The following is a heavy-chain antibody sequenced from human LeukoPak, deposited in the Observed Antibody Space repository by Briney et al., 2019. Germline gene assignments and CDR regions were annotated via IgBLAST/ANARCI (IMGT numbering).Heavy chain of an antibody. J-gene: IGHJ4*02. CDR2: IHPNSDGT. D-gene: IGHD3-3*01. V-gene: IGHV1-2*02. CDR1: GYTFTNYY. Sequence: ASVKVSCKASGYTFTNYYLHWVRQAPGQGLEWMGWIHPNSDGTHYAQKFQGRVTMTRDTSINTAYMELSRLKSDDTAIYYCARGGGTVFGVINDWGQGTQATVYS. CDR3: ARGGGTVFGVIND.